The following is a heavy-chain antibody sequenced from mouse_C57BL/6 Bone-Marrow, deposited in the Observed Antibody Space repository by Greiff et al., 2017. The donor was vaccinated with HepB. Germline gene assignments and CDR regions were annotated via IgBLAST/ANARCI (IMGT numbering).Heavy chain of an antibody. J-gene: IGHJ2*01. D-gene: IGHD2-4*01. CDR3: RYYDYDGGWSDFDY. Sequence: QVQLQQPGAELVKPGASVKMSCKASGYTFTSYWITWVKQRPGQGLEWIGDIYPGSGSTNYNEKFKSKATLTVDTSSSTAYMQLSSLTSEDSAVYYCRYYDYDGGWSDFDYWGQGTTLTVSS. CDR1: GYTFTSYW. CDR2: IYPGSGST. V-gene: IGHV1-55*01.